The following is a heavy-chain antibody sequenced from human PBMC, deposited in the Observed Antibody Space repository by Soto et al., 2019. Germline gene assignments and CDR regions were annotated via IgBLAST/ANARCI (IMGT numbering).Heavy chain of an antibody. Sequence: EVQLLESGGGLVQPGGSLRLSCAASGFSFSSYAMSWVRQAPGKGLEWVSSISGSGANTYYQDSVKGRFSISRDNSKNTLFLQMNSLRAEDSAVYYCAKHLADYDSGSFRWLDPWGQGTLVTVSS. CDR3: AKHLADYDSGSFRWLDP. J-gene: IGHJ5*02. D-gene: IGHD3-10*01. CDR2: ISGSGANT. V-gene: IGHV3-23*01. CDR1: GFSFSSYA.